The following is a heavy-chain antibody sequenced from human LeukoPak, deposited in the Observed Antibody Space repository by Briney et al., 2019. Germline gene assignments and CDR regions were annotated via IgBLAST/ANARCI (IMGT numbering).Heavy chain of an antibody. D-gene: IGHD3-3*01. Sequence: PSETLSLTCAVYGGSFSGYYWSWIRQPPGKGLEWIGEINHSGSTNYNPSLKSRVTISVDTSKNQFSLKLSSVTAADTAVYYCARGYYDFWSGYYPGGYYFDYWGQGTLVTVSS. V-gene: IGHV4-34*01. CDR2: INHSGST. J-gene: IGHJ4*02. CDR3: ARGYYDFWSGYYPGGYYFDY. CDR1: GGSFSGYY.